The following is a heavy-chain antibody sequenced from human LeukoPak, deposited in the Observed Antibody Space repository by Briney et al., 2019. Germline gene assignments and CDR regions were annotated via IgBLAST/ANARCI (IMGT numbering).Heavy chain of an antibody. CDR1: GGTFSSYA. D-gene: IGHD3-9*01. CDR3: ARDPLGYDILTRTNYYYYGMDV. CDR2: IIPILGIA. V-gene: IGHV1-69*04. Sequence: GASVKVSCKASGGTFSSYAISWVRQAPGQGLEWMGRIIPILGIANYAQKFQGRVTITADKSTSTAYMELSSLRSEDTAVYYCARDPLGYDILTRTNYYYYGMDVWGQGTTVTVSS. J-gene: IGHJ6*02.